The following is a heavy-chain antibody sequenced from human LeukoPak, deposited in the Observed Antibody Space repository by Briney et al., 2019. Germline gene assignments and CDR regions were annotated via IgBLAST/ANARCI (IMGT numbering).Heavy chain of an antibody. Sequence: GGSLRLSCAASGFTISSSYMSWVGQVPGKGLEWVSCIYGADTIYYADFVKDRFTISRDSNRNILYLQMNSLRADDTAVYYCARGARGAYFDYWGQGTLVTVSS. J-gene: IGHJ4*02. CDR1: GFTISSSY. D-gene: IGHD4/OR15-4a*01. CDR2: IYGADTI. V-gene: IGHV3-66*01. CDR3: ARGARGAYFDY.